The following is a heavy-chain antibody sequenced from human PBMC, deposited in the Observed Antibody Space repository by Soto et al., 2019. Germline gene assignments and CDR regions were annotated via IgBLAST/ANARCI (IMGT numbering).Heavy chain of an antibody. Sequence: EMQMLQSGGGLVQPGGSLRLSCVASGFTFSSYAMSWVRQAPGKGLEWVSAISGSGAITNYADPGKGRFTISRDNSKNTLYLHMNSLRAEDTAVYYCAKDRRSAEHYYCLDVWGKGTTVTVSS. CDR2: ISGSGAIT. D-gene: IGHD1-26*01. J-gene: IGHJ6*03. CDR1: GFTFSSYA. CDR3: AKDRRSAEHYYCLDV. V-gene: IGHV3-23*01.